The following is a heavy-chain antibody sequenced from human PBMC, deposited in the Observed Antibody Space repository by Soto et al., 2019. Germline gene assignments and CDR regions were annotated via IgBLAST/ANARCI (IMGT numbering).Heavy chain of an antibody. CDR3: ARVVDYCDPYYYYGMDV. CDR1: GFTFSSYS. J-gene: IGHJ6*02. V-gene: IGHV3-21*01. Sequence: EVQLVESGGGLVKPGGSLRLSCAASGFTFSSYSMNWVRQAPGKGLEWVSSISCTTSYIYYADSVKGRFTISRDNAKNSLYLQMNILRAEDTAVYYCARVVDYCDPYYYYGMDVWGQGTTVTVSS. CDR2: ISCTTSYI. D-gene: IGHD3-22*01.